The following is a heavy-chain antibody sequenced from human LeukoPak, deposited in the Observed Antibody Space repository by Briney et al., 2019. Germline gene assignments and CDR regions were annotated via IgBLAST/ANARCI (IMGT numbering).Heavy chain of an antibody. J-gene: IGHJ4*02. V-gene: IGHV4-59*12. CDR2: IYYSGTT. CDR1: GGSISNYY. CDR3: ARGGYCSGGSCYPMKY. D-gene: IGHD2-15*01. Sequence: PSETLSLTCTVSGGSISNYYWNWIRQPPGKGLEWIGYIYYSGTTNYNPSLKSRVSMSVDTSKNQFSLKLSSVTAADTAVYYCARGGYCSGGSCYPMKYWGQGTLVTVSS.